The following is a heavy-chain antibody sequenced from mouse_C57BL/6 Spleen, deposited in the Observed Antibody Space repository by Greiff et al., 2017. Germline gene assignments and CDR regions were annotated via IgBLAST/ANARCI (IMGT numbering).Heavy chain of an antibody. Sequence: QVQLQQPGAELVRPGSSVKLSCKASGYTFTSYWMHWVKQRPIQGLEWIGNIYPSDSETHYNQKFKDKATLTVDKSSSTAYMQPSSLTSEDSAVYYCAREGGSYGYVDVWGTGTTVTVSS. CDR1: GYTFTSYW. V-gene: IGHV1-52*01. J-gene: IGHJ1*03. D-gene: IGHD1-1*01. CDR2: IYPSDSET. CDR3: AREGGSYGYVDV.